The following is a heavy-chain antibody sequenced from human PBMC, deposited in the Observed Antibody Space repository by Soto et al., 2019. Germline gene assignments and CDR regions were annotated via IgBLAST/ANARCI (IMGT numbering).Heavy chain of an antibody. V-gene: IGHV3-23*01. CDR1: GFAFSTYA. Sequence: EVQLLESGGGLVQPGGSLRLSCAASGFAFSTYAMSWVRQAPGKGLECISLISGTGVPTLYAESVKGRFSVSRDNSKDMLFLEMNNLRVDDTAIYYCAKSFCSSSSCFFLWVDPWGPGTLVTVSS. J-gene: IGHJ5*02. D-gene: IGHD2-2*01. CDR3: AKSFCSSSSCFFLWVDP. CDR2: ISGTGVPT.